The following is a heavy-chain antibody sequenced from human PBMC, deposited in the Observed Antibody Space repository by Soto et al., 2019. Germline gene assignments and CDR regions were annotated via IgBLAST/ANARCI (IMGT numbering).Heavy chain of an antibody. Sequence: GGSLRLSCAASGFTFTTYAMSWVRQAPGRGLEWVSGLSGGGGSTYYADSVKGRFTISRDNSKNTLYLQMNSLRAEDTAVYYCAKVVTILLTNWFDPWGQGTLVTVSS. V-gene: IGHV3-23*01. CDR2: LSGGGGST. J-gene: IGHJ5*02. CDR3: AKVVTILLTNWFDP. D-gene: IGHD3-3*01. CDR1: GFTFTTYA.